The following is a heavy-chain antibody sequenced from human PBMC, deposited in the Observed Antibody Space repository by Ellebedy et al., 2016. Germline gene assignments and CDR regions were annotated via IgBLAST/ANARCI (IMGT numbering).Heavy chain of an antibody. Sequence: GESLKISXKGSGYSFTSYWISWVRQMPGKGLEWMGRIDPSDSYTNYSPSFQGHVTISADKSISTAYLQWSSLKASDTAMYYCARREGGPAAFYGMDVWGQGTTVTVSS. J-gene: IGHJ6*02. CDR2: IDPSDSYT. CDR3: ARREGGPAAFYGMDV. V-gene: IGHV5-10-1*01. CDR1: GYSFTSYW. D-gene: IGHD2-2*01.